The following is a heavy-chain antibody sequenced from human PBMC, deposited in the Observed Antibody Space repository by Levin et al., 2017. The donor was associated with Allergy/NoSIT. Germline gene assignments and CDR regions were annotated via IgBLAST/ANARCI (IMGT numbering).Heavy chain of an antibody. Sequence: PSETLSLTCSVSGGSISSNYWSWIRRPPGKGLEWIGNIGKISYSGSTNYNPSLKSRIAISGDTSKNQFSLKLSSVTAADTAMYYCARHRDGYNSFDYWGQGILVTVSS. CDR3: ARHRDGYNSFDY. V-gene: IGHV4-59*08. D-gene: IGHD5-24*01. CDR1: GGSISSNY. J-gene: IGHJ4*02. CDR2: IGKISYSGST.